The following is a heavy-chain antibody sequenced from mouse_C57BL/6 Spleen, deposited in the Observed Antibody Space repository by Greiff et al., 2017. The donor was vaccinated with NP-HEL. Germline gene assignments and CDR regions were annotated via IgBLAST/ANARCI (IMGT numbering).Heavy chain of an antibody. CDR3: ERGDYCGSTNGYAMDY. J-gene: IGHJ4*01. CDR1: GYTFTSYW. Sequence: QVQLQQPGAELVRPGTSVKLSCKASGYTFTSYWMHWVKQRPGQGLEWIGVIDPSDSYTNYNQKFKGKATLTVDTSSSTAYMQLSSLTSEDSAVYYCERGDYCGSTNGYAMDYWGQGTSVTVSS. CDR2: IDPSDSYT. D-gene: IGHD1-1*01. V-gene: IGHV1-59*01.